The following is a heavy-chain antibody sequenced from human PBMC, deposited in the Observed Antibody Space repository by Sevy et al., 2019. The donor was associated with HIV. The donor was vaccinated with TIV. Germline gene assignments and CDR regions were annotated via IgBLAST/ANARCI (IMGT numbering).Heavy chain of an antibody. CDR3: AKGSKATDSDFDV. CDR2: ISYDGSHK. CDR1: GFIFSNYG. V-gene: IGHV3-30*18. D-gene: IGHD3-22*01. J-gene: IGHJ3*01. Sequence: GGSLRLSCSASGFIFSNYGMHWVRQAPGKGLEWVAVISYDGSHKYYSDSVRGRFTISRDNSKNTVSLQMNSLRDEDTAIYYCAKGSKATDSDFDVWGQGTMVTV.